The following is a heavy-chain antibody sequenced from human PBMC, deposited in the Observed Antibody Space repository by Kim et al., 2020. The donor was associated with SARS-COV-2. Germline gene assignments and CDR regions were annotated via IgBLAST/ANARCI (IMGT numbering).Heavy chain of an antibody. Sequence: SETLSLTCTVSGGSISSSSYYWGWIRQPPGKGLEWIGSIYYSGSTYYNPSLKSRVTISVDTSKNQFSLKLSSVTAADTAVYYCASGRAAVTIFGVATYFDYWGQGTLVTVSS. CDR1: GGSISSSSYY. D-gene: IGHD3-3*01. V-gene: IGHV4-39*01. CDR3: ASGRAAVTIFGVATYFDY. J-gene: IGHJ4*02. CDR2: IYYSGST.